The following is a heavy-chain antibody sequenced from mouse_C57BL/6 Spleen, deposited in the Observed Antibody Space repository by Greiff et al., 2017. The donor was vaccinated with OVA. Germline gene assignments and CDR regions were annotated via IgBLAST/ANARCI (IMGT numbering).Heavy chain of an antibody. CDR2: INPSSGYT. J-gene: IGHJ2*01. Sequence: QVQLKQSGAELARPGASVKMSCKASGYTFTSYTMHWVKQRPGQGLEWIGYINPSSGYTKYNQKFKDKATLTADKSSSTAYMQLSSLTSEDSAVYYCAPLYDYEGYFDYWGQGTTLTVSS. V-gene: IGHV1-4*01. D-gene: IGHD2-4*01. CDR3: APLYDYEGYFDY. CDR1: GYTFTSYT.